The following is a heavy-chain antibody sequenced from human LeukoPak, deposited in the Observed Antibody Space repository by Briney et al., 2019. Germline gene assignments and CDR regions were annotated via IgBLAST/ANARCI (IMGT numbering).Heavy chain of an antibody. D-gene: IGHD2-15*01. Sequence: PSETLSLTCSVSGGSISTDYWTWMRQPPGKGLECIGYIYYTGRTNYNPSFKSRVTISVDTSKNQFSLNLNSVTAADTAVYYCGRDALVGYFSYYYMDVWGKGTTVTVSS. CDR2: IYYTGRT. CDR3: GRDALVGYFSYYYMDV. V-gene: IGHV4-59*01. CDR1: GGSISTDY. J-gene: IGHJ6*03.